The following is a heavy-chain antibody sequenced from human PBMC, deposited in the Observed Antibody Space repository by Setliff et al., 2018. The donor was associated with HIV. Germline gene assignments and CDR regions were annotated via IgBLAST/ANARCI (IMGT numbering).Heavy chain of an antibody. J-gene: IGHJ3*02. Sequence: GGSLRLSCAASDFTFSEVWMHWVRQGPGKGLEWVGRIKRKIDGETTDYAAPVKGRLIISRDDSKNTLYLEMSSLKTEDTAVYYCATGDCSGGSCHAYDIWGQGTRVTVSS. D-gene: IGHD2-15*01. V-gene: IGHV3-15*07. CDR1: DFTFSEVW. CDR2: IKRKIDGETT. CDR3: ATGDCSGGSCHAYDI.